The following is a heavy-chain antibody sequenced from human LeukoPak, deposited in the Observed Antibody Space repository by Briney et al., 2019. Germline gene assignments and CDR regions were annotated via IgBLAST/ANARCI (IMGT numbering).Heavy chain of an antibody. V-gene: IGHV1-2*02. CDR1: GYTFTGYY. Sequence: ASVKVSCKASGYTFTGYYMHWVRQAPGQGLEWMGWINPNSGGTNYAQKFQGRVTMTRDTSISTVYMELSSLRSEDTAVYYCARDFPDLVGATRPKYYFDYWGQGTLVTVSS. J-gene: IGHJ4*02. CDR2: INPNSGGT. D-gene: IGHD1-26*01. CDR3: ARDFPDLVGATRPKYYFDY.